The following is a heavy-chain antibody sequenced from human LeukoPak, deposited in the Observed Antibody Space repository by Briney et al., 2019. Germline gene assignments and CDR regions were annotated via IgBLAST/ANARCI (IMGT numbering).Heavy chain of an antibody. Sequence: GESLKISCKGSGYSFTSYWIGWVRQMPGKGLEWMGIIYPGDSDTRYSPSFQGQVTISADKSISTAYLQWSSLKASDTAMYYCARRSYDILTASWAYGMDVWGQGTTVTVSS. CDR2: IYPGDSDT. V-gene: IGHV5-51*01. D-gene: IGHD3-9*01. J-gene: IGHJ6*02. CDR1: GYSFTSYW. CDR3: ARRSYDILTASWAYGMDV.